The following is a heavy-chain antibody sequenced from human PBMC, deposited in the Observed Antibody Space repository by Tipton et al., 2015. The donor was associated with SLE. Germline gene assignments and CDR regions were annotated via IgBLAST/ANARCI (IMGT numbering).Heavy chain of an antibody. CDR3: ARTSGSHGNYYFDS. V-gene: IGHV4-34*09. Sequence: TLSLTCDVYGGSFSGYYCTWIRQPPGKGLEWIGYISYSGSTNYNSSLKSRLTISVDTSKNQFSLRLSSVTAADTAVYYCARTSGSHGNYYFDSWGQGTLVTVSS. CDR1: GGSFSGYY. D-gene: IGHD1-26*01. J-gene: IGHJ4*02. CDR2: ISYSGST.